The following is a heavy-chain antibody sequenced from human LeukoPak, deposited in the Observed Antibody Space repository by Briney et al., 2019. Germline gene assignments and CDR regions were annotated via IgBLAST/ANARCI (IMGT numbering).Heavy chain of an antibody. Sequence: TGGSLRLSCAASGFTLSSYWMSWVRQAPGKGLEWVANIKEDGSEKYYVDSVKGRFTISRDNAKNSLYLQMNSLRAEDTAVYYCARDYFTDWGQGTLVTVSS. J-gene: IGHJ1*01. CDR1: GFTLSSYW. D-gene: IGHD2/OR15-2a*01. V-gene: IGHV3-7*01. CDR3: ARDYFTD. CDR2: IKEDGSEK.